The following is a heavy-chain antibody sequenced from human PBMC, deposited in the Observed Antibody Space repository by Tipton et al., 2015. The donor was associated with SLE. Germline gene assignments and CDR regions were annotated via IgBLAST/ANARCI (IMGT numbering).Heavy chain of an antibody. CDR2: LHGDGST. D-gene: IGHD3-10*01. CDR3: VFRLRVTTGFDY. V-gene: IGHV3-53*01. J-gene: IGHJ4*02. CDR1: GHTISSNY. Sequence: SLRLSCVVSGHTISSNYINWVRHAPGKGLEWVSGLHGDGSTVYADSVKGRFTISRDNAKNTLYLQMHSLKAEDTAVYYCVFRLRVTTGFDYWGQGALVTVSS.